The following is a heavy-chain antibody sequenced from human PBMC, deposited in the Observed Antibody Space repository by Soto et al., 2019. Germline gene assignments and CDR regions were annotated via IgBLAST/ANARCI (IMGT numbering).Heavy chain of an antibody. V-gene: IGHV4-34*01. CDR1: GGSLSGYY. Sequence: QVHLEPWGAGLLNPSETLSLTCAVYGGSLSGYYWSWVRQSPGKGLEWIGEINHSGTTNYNPSLKPPLAISADTSKLQCSLWLSSVPAGDSAVYYCASYHYLDLWTCSRHYMDVWGRGNTGPVSS. J-gene: IGHJ6*03. D-gene: IGHD1-1*01. CDR3: ASYHYLDLWTCSRHYMDV. CDR2: INHSGTT.